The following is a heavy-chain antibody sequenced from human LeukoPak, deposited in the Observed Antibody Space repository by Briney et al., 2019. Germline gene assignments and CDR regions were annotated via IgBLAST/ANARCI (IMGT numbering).Heavy chain of an antibody. CDR1: GYTFVSFG. V-gene: IGHV1-18*01. CDR3: ARDRRDWFDS. CDR2: VSAHNGDT. Sequence: ASVNVLCRASGYTFVSFGITWVRQAPGQGLEWMGWVSAHNGDTIYTEKFQDRVTMTTDTSTNTADLEVRSLRSDDTAVYYCARDRRDWFDSWGQVTLVTVSS. J-gene: IGHJ5*01.